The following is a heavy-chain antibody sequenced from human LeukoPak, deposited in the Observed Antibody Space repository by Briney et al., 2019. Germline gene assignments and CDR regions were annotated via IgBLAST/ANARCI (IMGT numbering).Heavy chain of an antibody. Sequence: SETLSLTCTVSGGSISSYYWSWIRQPPGKGLEWIGYIYYSGSTNYNPSLKSRVTISVDTSKNQFSLKLSSVTAADTAVYYCASGVLGPGPYYFDYWGQGTLVTVSS. D-gene: IGHD3-10*01. J-gene: IGHJ4*02. V-gene: IGHV4-59*01. CDR1: GGSISSYY. CDR2: IYYSGST. CDR3: ASGVLGPGPYYFDY.